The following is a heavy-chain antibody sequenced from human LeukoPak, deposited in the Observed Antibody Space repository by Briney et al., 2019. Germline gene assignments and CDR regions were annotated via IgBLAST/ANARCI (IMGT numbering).Heavy chain of an antibody. Sequence: ASVKVSCRASGYTFTSYYMHWVRQAPGQGLEWMGIINPTGGTTTYAQKFQGRVTMTRNTSISTAYMELSSLRSEDTAVYYCARVPYVGSYYGRYYFDYWGQGTLVTVSS. CDR3: ARVPYVGSYYGRYYFDY. CDR2: INPTGGTT. V-gene: IGHV1-46*01. D-gene: IGHD1-26*01. J-gene: IGHJ4*02. CDR1: GYTFTSYY.